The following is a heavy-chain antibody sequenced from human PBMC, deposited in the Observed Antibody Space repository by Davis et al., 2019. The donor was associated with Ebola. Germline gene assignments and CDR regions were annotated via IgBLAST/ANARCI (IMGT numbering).Heavy chain of an antibody. Sequence: GESLKISCAASGFTVSSNYMSWVRQAPGKGLEWVSVFYSGGSTYYADSVKGRFTISRDNAKNSLYLQMNSLRAEDTAVYYCAKDQVIGIAVAGTPYKNYYGMDVWGQGTTVTVSS. CDR3: AKDQVIGIAVAGTPYKNYYGMDV. D-gene: IGHD6-19*01. CDR2: FYSGGST. CDR1: GFTVSSNY. J-gene: IGHJ6*02. V-gene: IGHV3-53*01.